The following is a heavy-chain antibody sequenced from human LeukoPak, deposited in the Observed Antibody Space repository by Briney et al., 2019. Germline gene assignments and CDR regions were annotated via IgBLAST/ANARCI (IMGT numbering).Heavy chain of an antibody. Sequence: GGSLRLSCAASGFTFSSYWMHWVRQAPGKGLVWVSRIKSDGSTNYADSVKGRFTISRDNSKNTLYLQMNSLRAEDTAVYYCARSVPSPYYFDYWGQGTLVTVSS. CDR1: GFTFSSYW. CDR2: IKSDGST. V-gene: IGHV3-74*01. CDR3: ARSVPSPYYFDY. J-gene: IGHJ4*02.